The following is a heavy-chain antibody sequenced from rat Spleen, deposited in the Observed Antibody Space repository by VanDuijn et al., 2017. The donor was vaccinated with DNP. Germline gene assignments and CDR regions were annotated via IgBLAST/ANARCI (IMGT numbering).Heavy chain of an antibody. J-gene: IGHJ4*01. V-gene: IGHV5-25*01. CDR1: GLTFSNAD. CDR3: TTLITFMSG. Sequence: EVQLVESGGDLVQPGRSMKLSCGASGLTFSNADMAWVRQAPTRGLEWVASISSSGDNTYYRDSVKGRFTTSRDNAKSSLFLQMDSLRSEDTATYYCTTLITFMSGWSQGTSVTVSS. CDR2: ISSSGDNT. D-gene: IGHD1-1*01.